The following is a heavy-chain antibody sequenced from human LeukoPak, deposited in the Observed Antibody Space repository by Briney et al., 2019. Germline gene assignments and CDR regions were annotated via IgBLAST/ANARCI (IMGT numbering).Heavy chain of an antibody. V-gene: IGHV1-46*01. D-gene: IGHD4-11*01. CDR1: GYTFTSYY. J-gene: IGHJ5*02. CDR2: INPSGGST. Sequence: GASVKVSCKASGYTFTSYYMHWVRQAPGQGLEWMGIINPSGGSTSYAQKFQGRVTMTRDTSTSTVYMELSSLRSEDTAVYYCARESWDYSNYVLRWLDPWGQGTLVTVSS. CDR3: ARESWDYSNYVLRWLDP.